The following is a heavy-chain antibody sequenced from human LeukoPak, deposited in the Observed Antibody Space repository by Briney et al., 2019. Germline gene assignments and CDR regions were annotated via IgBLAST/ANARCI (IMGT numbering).Heavy chain of an antibody. Sequence: PGGSLRLSCAASGFTFSSYAMSWIRQPPGEGLEWIGYIYYSGSTNYNPSLKSRVTISVDTSKNPFSLKLSSVTAADTAVYYCARGDFWSGYYDWGQGTLVTVSS. CDR3: ARGDFWSGYYD. V-gene: IGHV4-59*01. CDR2: IYYSGST. J-gene: IGHJ4*02. D-gene: IGHD3-3*01. CDR1: GFTFSSYA.